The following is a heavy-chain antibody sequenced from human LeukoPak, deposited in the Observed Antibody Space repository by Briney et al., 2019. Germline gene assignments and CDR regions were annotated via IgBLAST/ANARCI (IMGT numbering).Heavy chain of an antibody. CDR1: GVSVSSGSFY. D-gene: IGHD3-10*01. J-gene: IGHJ6*03. CDR3: ARRGSEGYYYYYIDV. V-gene: IGHV4-61*01. Sequence: SETLSLTCSVSGVSVSSGSFYWSWIRQPPGKGLEWIGYIYYSGSTNYNPSPKSRVTISVDTSKNQFSLKLSSLTAADTAVYFCARRGSEGYYYYYIDVWGKGTTVTVSS. CDR2: IYYSGST.